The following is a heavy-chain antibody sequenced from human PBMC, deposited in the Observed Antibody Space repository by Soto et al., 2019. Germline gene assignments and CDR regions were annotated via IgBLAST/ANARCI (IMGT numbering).Heavy chain of an antibody. Sequence: EVQVVESGGGLVQPGGSLRLSCSFTFSMYSMNWVRQAPGKGLEWVASISSGGSYIKYADSVKVRFTISRDNAKNSVSLQMNSLRVDDTAVYFCTRDQGGSYDSWFDPWGQGTLVTVSS. V-gene: IGHV3-21*01. CDR3: TRDQGGSYDSWFDP. D-gene: IGHD1-26*01. CDR2: ISSGGSYI. CDR1: FTFSMYS. J-gene: IGHJ5*02.